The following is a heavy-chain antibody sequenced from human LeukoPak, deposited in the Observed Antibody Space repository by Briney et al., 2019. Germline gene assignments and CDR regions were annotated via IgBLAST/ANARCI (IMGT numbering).Heavy chain of an antibody. CDR1: GGSISSGGYY. D-gene: IGHD3-22*01. Sequence: SQTLSLTCTVSGGSISSGGYYWSWIRPHPGKGLEWIGYIYYSGSTYYNPSLKSRVTISVDTSKNQFSLKLSSVTAADTAVYYCARVGFDSSGRYFDYWGQGTLVTVSS. J-gene: IGHJ4*02. CDR3: ARVGFDSSGRYFDY. V-gene: IGHV4-31*03. CDR2: IYYSGST.